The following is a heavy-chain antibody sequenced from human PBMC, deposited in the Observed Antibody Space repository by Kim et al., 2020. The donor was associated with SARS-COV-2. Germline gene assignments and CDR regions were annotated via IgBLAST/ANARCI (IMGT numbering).Heavy chain of an antibody. V-gene: IGHV3-30*04. Sequence: GGSLRLSCAASGFTFSSYAMHWVRQAPGKGLEWVAVISYDGSNKYYADSVKGRFTISRDNSKNTLYLQMNSLRAEDTAVYYCARDLLQLWSWGDYYYYYGMDVWGQGTTVTVSS. J-gene: IGHJ6*02. CDR3: ARDLLQLWSWGDYYYYYGMDV. CDR1: GFTFSSYA. CDR2: ISYDGSNK. D-gene: IGHD5-18*01.